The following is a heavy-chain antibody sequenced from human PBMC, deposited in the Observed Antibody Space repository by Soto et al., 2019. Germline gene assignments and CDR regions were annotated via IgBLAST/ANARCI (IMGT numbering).Heavy chain of an antibody. Sequence: QITLKESGPTLVKPTQTLTLTCTFSGFSLTTRGVGVGWIRQPPGKAMECLTLIYWDDDKRYSPSLQSRLSITKDTSKHQVVLTMTNVEPVDTATYYCAHIPNYYQYDWFDPWGQGTLVSVSS. D-gene: IGHD3-16*01. V-gene: IGHV2-5*02. CDR3: AHIPNYYQYDWFDP. CDR1: GFSLTTRGVG. CDR2: IYWDDDK. J-gene: IGHJ5*02.